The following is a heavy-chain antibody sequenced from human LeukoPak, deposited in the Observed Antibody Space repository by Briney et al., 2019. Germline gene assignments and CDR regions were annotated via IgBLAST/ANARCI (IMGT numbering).Heavy chain of an antibody. V-gene: IGHV1-2*02. CDR2: INPNSGGT. CDR1: GYTFTGYY. J-gene: IGHJ4*02. D-gene: IGHD3-22*01. CDR3: ARARTYCYDSRGYYFDY. Sequence: ASVKVSCKASGYTFTGYYMHWVRQAPGQGLEWMGWINPNSGGTNYAQKFQGGVTMTRDTSISTAYMELSRLSSDDTAVYYCARARTYCYDSRGYYFDYWGQGTLVTVSS.